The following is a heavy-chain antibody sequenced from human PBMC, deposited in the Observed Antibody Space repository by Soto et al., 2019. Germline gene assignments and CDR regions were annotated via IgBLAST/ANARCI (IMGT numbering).Heavy chain of an antibody. V-gene: IGHV3-30*18. Sequence: QVQLVESGGGVVQPGRSLRLSCAASGFTFGSYGMHWVRQAPGKGLEWVAVISYDGSNKYYADSVKGRFTISRDNSKNTLYLQMNSLRAEDTAVYYCAKDNSVQIPAVAGYYFDYWGQGTLVTVSS. J-gene: IGHJ4*02. CDR2: ISYDGSNK. D-gene: IGHD6-19*01. CDR3: AKDNSVQIPAVAGYYFDY. CDR1: GFTFGSYG.